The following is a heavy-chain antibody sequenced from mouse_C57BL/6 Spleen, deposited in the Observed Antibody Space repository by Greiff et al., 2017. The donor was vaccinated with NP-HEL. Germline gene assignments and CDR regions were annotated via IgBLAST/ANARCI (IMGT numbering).Heavy chain of an antibody. CDR1: GFTFSDYG. J-gene: IGHJ4*01. V-gene: IGHV5-17*01. D-gene: IGHD4-1*02. Sequence: EVHLVESGGGLVKPGGSLKLSCAASGFTFSDYGMHWVRQAPEKGLEWVAYISSGSSTIYYADTVKGRFTISRDNAKNTLFLQMTSLRSEDTAMYYCARDNWERAMDYWGQGTSVTVSS. CDR3: ARDNWERAMDY. CDR2: ISSGSSTI.